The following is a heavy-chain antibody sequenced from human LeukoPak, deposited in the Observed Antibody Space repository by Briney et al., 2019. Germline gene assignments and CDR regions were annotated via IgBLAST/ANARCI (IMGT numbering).Heavy chain of an antibody. V-gene: IGHV1-3*01. Sequence: ASAKVSCKASGYTFTSYAMNWVRRAPGQRLEWMGWINAGNGNTKYSQKFQGRVTITRDKSTSTAYMELRSLRSDDTAVYYCARDWYGDGGYVFAYWGQGTLVTVSS. D-gene: IGHD5-12*01. J-gene: IGHJ4*02. CDR1: GYTFTSYA. CDR3: ARDWYGDGGYVFAY. CDR2: INAGNGNT.